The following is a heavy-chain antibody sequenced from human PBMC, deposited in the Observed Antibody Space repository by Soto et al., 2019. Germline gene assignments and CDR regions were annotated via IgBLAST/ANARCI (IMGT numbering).Heavy chain of an antibody. V-gene: IGHV3-64*01. CDR3: ARGRVEDSSGWATYFDY. CDR1: GSTFSGYA. Sequence: EVQLVESGGGLVQPGGSLRLSCAASGSTFSGYAMFWVRQAPGKGLEYVSAINTNGVNTFYAKSVKGRFTISRDNSKNSMYRQMGSLTAEDMAVYYCARGRVEDSSGWATYFDYWGQGTLVTVSS. D-gene: IGHD6-19*01. CDR2: INTNGVNT. J-gene: IGHJ4*02.